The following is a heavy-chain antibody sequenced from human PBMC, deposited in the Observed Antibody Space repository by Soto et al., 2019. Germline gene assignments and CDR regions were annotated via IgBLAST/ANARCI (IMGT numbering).Heavy chain of an antibody. V-gene: IGHV4-34*01. CDR2: INHSGST. J-gene: IGHJ6*02. D-gene: IGHD1-26*01. Sequence: SEILSLTCAVYGGSFSGYYWSWIRQPPGKGLEWIGEINHSGSTNYNPSLKSRVTISVDTSKNQFSLKLSSVTAADTAVYYCASRYSGSFNSRYYYGMDVWGQGTTVTVSS. CDR3: ASRYSGSFNSRYYYGMDV. CDR1: GGSFSGYY.